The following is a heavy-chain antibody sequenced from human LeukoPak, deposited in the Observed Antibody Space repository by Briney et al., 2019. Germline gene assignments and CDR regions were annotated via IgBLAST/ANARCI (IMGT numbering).Heavy chain of an antibody. J-gene: IGHJ5*02. D-gene: IGHD2-2*01. CDR2: IYYSGST. CDR1: GGSISSGDYY. Sequence: SETLSLTCTVSGGSISSGDYYWSWIRQPPGKGLEWIGYIYYSGSTYYNPSLKSRVTISVDTSKNQFSLKLSSVTAADTAVYYCAREVVVVPAAIRFDRWGQGTLVTVSS. CDR3: AREVVVVPAAIRFDR. V-gene: IGHV4-30-4*08.